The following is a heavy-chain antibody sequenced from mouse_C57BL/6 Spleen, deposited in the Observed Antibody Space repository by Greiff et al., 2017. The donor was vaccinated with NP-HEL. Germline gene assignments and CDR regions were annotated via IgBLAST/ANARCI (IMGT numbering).Heavy chain of an antibody. Sequence: VQLVESGPGLVQPSQCLSITCTVSGFSLTSYGVHWVRQSPGKGLEWLGVIWSGGSTDYNAAFISRLSISKDNSKSQVFFKMNSLQADDTAIYYCARGNYDSYYAMDYWGQGTSVTVSS. CDR2: IWSGGST. D-gene: IGHD2-4*01. CDR1: GFSLTSYG. V-gene: IGHV2-2*01. J-gene: IGHJ4*01. CDR3: ARGNYDSYYAMDY.